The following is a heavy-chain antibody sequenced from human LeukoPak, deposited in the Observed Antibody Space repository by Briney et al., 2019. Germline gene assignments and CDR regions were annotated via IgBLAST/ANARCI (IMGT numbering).Heavy chain of an antibody. CDR1: GGSISSSSYY. Sequence: SETLSLTCTVSGGSISSSSYYWGWIRQPPGKGLEWIGSIYYSGSTYYNPSLKSRVTISIDTSKNQFSLKLTSVTAADTAVYFCARQLYVSGSYYAPMDVWGKGTTVMISS. CDR3: ARQLYVSGSYYAPMDV. D-gene: IGHD3-10*01. CDR2: IYYSGST. V-gene: IGHV4-39*01. J-gene: IGHJ6*03.